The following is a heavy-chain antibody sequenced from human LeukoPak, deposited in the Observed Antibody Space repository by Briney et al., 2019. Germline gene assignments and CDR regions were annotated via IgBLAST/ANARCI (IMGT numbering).Heavy chain of an antibody. CDR2: IWSDGSSQ. CDR1: GFSFSEHG. D-gene: IGHD6-13*01. V-gene: IGHV3-33*06. J-gene: IGHJ5*02. CDR3: AKDRGSSIYDGFTWFDP. Sequence: GSLRLSCTASGFSFSEHGMHLVRQAPGKGLGWVALIWSDGSSQYYADSVKGLFTISRDNSNNTQFLQMSNLRTEDSAVYYCAKDRGSSIYDGFTWFDPWGQGTLVTVSS.